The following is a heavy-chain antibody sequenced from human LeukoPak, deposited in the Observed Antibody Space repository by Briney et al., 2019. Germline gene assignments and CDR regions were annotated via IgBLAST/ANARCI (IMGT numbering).Heavy chain of an antibody. CDR1: GGSINSYY. V-gene: IGHV4-59*01. CDR2: IYYNEKNNNT. J-gene: IGHJ4*02. D-gene: IGHD6-13*01. CDR3: AREKAAIGTNWGDYFDS. Sequence: PPETLSLTCSVSGGSINSYYWTWIRQPPGKGLEWIGYIYYNEKNNNTNYNPSLKSRVTIAIGTSNNQFALRLSSVTAADTAIYYCAREKAAIGTNWGDYFDSWGQGTLVTVSS.